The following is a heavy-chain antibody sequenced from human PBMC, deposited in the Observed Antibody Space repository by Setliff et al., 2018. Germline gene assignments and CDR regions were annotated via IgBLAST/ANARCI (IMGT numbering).Heavy chain of an antibody. D-gene: IGHD3-10*01. CDR1: GVTIGGNNYYY. V-gene: IGHV4-39*07. Sequence: SETLSLTCSLSGVTIGGNNYYYWAWIRQPPGKGLEWIGTISYSGGVFYNPSLKSRVAISADTSRIQFSLKLRSVTAADTAVYYCARLSWDGLRYHGLDVWGQGTTVTVSS. CDR2: ISYSGGV. CDR3: ARLSWDGLRYHGLDV. J-gene: IGHJ6*02.